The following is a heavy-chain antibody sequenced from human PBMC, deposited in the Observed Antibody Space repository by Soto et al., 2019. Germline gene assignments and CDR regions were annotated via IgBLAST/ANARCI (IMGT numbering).Heavy chain of an antibody. CDR2: ITYDGSNQ. Sequence: PGGSLRLSCAASGFIFSSYTMHWVRQAPGKGLEWVGVITYDGSNQYYADSVKGRFTISRDNSRNMLFLQMNSLRPDDTAVYYCARAPSGSYPQFDYCGQGPLVTVSS. CDR3: ARAPSGSYPQFDY. J-gene: IGHJ4*02. V-gene: IGHV3-30-3*01. D-gene: IGHD1-26*01. CDR1: GFIFSSYT.